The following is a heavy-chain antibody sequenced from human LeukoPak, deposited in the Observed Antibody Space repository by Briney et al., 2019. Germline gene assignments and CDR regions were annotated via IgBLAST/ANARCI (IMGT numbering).Heavy chain of an antibody. CDR2: IYYSGST. J-gene: IGHJ4*02. V-gene: IGHV4-59*01. CDR1: GGPISSYY. Sequence: SETLFLTCTVSGGPISSYYWSWIRQPPGKGLEWIGYIYYSGSTNYNPSLKSRVTISVDTSKNQFSLKLSSVTAADTAVYYCARFWSGYEQRIDYWGQGTLVTVSS. D-gene: IGHD3-3*01. CDR3: ARFWSGYEQRIDY.